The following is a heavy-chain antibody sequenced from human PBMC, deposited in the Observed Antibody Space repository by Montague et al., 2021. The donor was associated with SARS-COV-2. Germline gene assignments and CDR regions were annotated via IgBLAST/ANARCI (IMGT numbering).Heavy chain of an antibody. D-gene: IGHD3-10*01. CDR1: GRSIISTSSY. CDR2: ISHRENT. Sequence: SETLSLTCTVSGRSIISTSSYWGWIRQPPGGGLEWIGSISHRENTFYNPSLKSPVTISVDTSKNQFSLKMTSVTAADTGIYYCVRVSWYYYGSGAFDYWGQGTLVTVSA. J-gene: IGHJ4*02. CDR3: VRVSWYYYGSGAFDY. V-gene: IGHV4-39*07.